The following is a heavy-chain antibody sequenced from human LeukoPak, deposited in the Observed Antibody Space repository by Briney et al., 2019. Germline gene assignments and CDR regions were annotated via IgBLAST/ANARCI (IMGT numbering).Heavy chain of an antibody. Sequence: SVKVSCKASGGTFSSYAISWVRQAPGQGLEWMGRIIPIPGIANYAQKFQGRVTITADKSTSTAYMELSSLRSEDTAVYYCARLTGYSSGYHDYWGQGTLVTVSS. CDR1: GGTFSSYA. V-gene: IGHV1-69*04. J-gene: IGHJ4*02. CDR2: IIPIPGIA. D-gene: IGHD6-19*01. CDR3: ARLTGYSSGYHDY.